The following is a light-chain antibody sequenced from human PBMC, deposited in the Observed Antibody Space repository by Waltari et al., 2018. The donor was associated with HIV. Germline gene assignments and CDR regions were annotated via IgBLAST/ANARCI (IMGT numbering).Light chain of an antibody. Sequence: DIQMTQTTSSLSAAVGDRVSITCQKSQSVDIYLNWYQQKPGEVPKLLISSASNLHSGVPSSFSGSGSGTDFTLTISSLQPEDFATYYCQQSYTLWTFGPVTKV. V-gene: IGKV1-39*01. CDR3: QQSYTLWT. CDR1: QSVDIY. CDR2: SAS. J-gene: IGKJ1*01.